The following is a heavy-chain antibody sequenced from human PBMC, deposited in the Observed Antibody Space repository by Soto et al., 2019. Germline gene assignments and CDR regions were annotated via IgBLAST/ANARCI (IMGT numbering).Heavy chain of an antibody. CDR1: GGSVSSGSYY. D-gene: IGHD3-10*01. CDR3: ARHGSGSYYNNWFDP. Sequence: SETLSLTCTVSGGSVSSGSYYWSWIRQPPGKGLEWIGYIYYSGSTNYNPSLKSRVTISVDTSKNQFSLKLSSVTAADTAVYYCARHGSGSYYNNWFDPWSQGTLVTSPQ. CDR2: IYYSGST. J-gene: IGHJ5*02. V-gene: IGHV4-61*01.